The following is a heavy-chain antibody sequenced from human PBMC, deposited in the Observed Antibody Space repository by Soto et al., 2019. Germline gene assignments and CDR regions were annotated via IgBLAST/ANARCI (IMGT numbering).Heavy chain of an antibody. CDR3: ARDCSSTSCYTWPDAFDI. J-gene: IGHJ3*02. V-gene: IGHV1-18*01. CDR2: ISAYNGNT. CDR1: GYTFTSYG. D-gene: IGHD2-2*02. Sequence: ASVKVSCKASGYTFTSYGISWVRQAPGQGLEWMGWISAYNGNTNYAQKLQGRVTMTTDTSTSTAYMEPRSLRSDDTAVYYCARDCSSTSCYTWPDAFDIWGQGTMVTVSS.